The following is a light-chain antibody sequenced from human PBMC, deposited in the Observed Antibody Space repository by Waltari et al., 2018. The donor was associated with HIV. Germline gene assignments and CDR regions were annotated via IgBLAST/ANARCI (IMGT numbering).Light chain of an antibody. Sequence: DVVLTQSPLTLPVTLGQSDSISCRSSQSLQYSDGVTHLSWFHQRPGHSPRRLIYKVSNRNSCVPDRFFGSSSSSDFFLIIISVQAPDVCVYYCIQCFRCPPYTFGQGTKLEIK. J-gene: IGKJ2*01. CDR1: QSLQYSDGVTH. CDR2: KVS. CDR3: IQCFRCPPYT. V-gene: IGKV2-30*01.